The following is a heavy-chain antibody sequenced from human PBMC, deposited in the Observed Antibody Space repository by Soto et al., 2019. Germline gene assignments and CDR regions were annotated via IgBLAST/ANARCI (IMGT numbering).Heavy chain of an antibody. CDR1: GGTFSSYA. J-gene: IGHJ6*03. CDR2: MNPNSGNT. Sequence: ASVKVSCKASGGTFSSYAISWVRQAPGQGLEWMGWMNPNSGNTGYAQKFQGRVTMTRNTSISTAYMELSSLRSEDTAVYYCARARGLGWLRFYYYYYMDVWGKGTTVTVSS. D-gene: IGHD5-12*01. CDR3: ARARGLGWLRFYYYYYMDV. V-gene: IGHV1-8*02.